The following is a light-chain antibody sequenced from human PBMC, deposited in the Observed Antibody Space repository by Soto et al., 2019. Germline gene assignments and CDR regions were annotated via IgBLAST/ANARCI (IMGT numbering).Light chain of an antibody. CDR3: QQYNNWPPLT. CDR1: QSVYSN. J-gene: IGKJ4*01. V-gene: IGKV3D-15*01. Sequence: IVMTQSPATLSVSPGERATLSCRASQSVYSNLAWYQQKPGQAPRLLIFGASTRATGIPARFSGSGSGTEFTLAISSLQSEDCGVYYCQQYNNWPPLTFGGGTKVEIK. CDR2: GAS.